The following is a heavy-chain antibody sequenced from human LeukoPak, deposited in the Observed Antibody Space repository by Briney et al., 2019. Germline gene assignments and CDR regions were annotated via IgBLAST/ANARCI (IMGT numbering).Heavy chain of an antibody. CDR3: ARVQVGVVAAISAFDI. CDR2: IIPILGIA. J-gene: IGHJ3*02. Sequence: ASVKVSCKASGGTFSSYAISWVRQAPGQGLEWMGRIIPILGIANYAQKFQGRVTITADKSTSTAYMELSSLRSEDTAVYYCARVQVGVVAAISAFDIWGQGTMVTVSS. V-gene: IGHV1-69*04. CDR1: GGTFSSYA. D-gene: IGHD2-15*01.